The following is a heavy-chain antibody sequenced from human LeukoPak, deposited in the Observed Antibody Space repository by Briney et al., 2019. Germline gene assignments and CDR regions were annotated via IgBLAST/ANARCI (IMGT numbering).Heavy chain of an antibody. J-gene: IGHJ4*02. CDR1: GGTFISYA. CDR3: ASSSYSSGWYLFDY. V-gene: IGHV1-69*01. Sequence: GASVKVSCKASGGTFISYAISWVRQAPGQGLEWMGGIIPIFGTANYAQKFQGRVTITADESTSTAYMELSSPRSEDTAVYYCASSSYSSGWYLFDYWGQGTLVTVSS. CDR2: IIPIFGTA. D-gene: IGHD6-19*01.